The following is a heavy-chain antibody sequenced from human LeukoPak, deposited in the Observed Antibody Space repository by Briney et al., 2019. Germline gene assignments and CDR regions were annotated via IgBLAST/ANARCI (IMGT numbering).Heavy chain of an antibody. D-gene: IGHD3-22*01. CDR2: ISYDGSNK. J-gene: IGHJ4*02. CDR3: AKAPGRRRRLFHLPDDYYDSSGYRITPPDY. Sequence: GGSLRLSCAASGLTFSSYGMHWVRQAPGKGLEWVAVISYDGSNKYYADSVKGQFTISRDNSKNSLYLQMNSLRAEDTALYYCAKAPGRRRRLFHLPDDYYDSSGYRITPPDYWGQGTLVTVSS. V-gene: IGHV3-30*18. CDR1: GLTFSSYG.